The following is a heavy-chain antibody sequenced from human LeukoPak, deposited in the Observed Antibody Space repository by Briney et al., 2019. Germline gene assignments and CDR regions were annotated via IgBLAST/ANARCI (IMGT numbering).Heavy chain of an antibody. J-gene: IGHJ4*02. Sequence: GGSLRLSCAASGFTFSSYAMHWVRRAPGKGLEWVAVISYDGSNKYYADSVKGRFTISRDNSKNTLYLQMNSLRAEDTAVYYCAILLSHTMVQGVIAELDYWGQGTLVTVSS. V-gene: IGHV3-30*04. D-gene: IGHD3-10*01. CDR1: GFTFSSYA. CDR3: AILLSHTMVQGVIAELDY. CDR2: ISYDGSNK.